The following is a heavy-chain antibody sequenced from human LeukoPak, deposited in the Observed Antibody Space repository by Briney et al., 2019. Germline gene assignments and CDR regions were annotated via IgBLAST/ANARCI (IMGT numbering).Heavy chain of an antibody. CDR2: ISAYNGDT. J-gene: IGHJ6*03. CDR3: ARDLPPHCSSTSCYNGLMDV. D-gene: IGHD2-2*02. V-gene: IGHV1-18*01. CDR1: GYTFTNYG. Sequence: EASVKVSCKASGYTFTNYGISWVRQAPGQGLEWMGWISAYNGDTKYAQKLQGRVTMTTDTSTSTAYMELRSLRSDDTAVYYCARDLPPHCSSTSCYNGLMDVWGKGTTVTVSS.